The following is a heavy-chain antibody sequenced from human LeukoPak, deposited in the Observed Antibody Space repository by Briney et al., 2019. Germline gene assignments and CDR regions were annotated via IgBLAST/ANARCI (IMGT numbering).Heavy chain of an antibody. CDR1: GGSISSGGYY. V-gene: IGHV4-31*03. D-gene: IGHD3-10*01. CDR2: IYYSGST. CDR3: ARDLYGSGSYSSAFDI. Sequence: PSQTLSLTCTVSGGSISSGGYYWSWIRQHPGKGLEWIGYIYYSGSTYYNPSLKSRVTISVDTSKNQFSLRLSSVTAADTAVYYCARDLYGSGSYSSAFDIWGQGTMVTVSS. J-gene: IGHJ3*02.